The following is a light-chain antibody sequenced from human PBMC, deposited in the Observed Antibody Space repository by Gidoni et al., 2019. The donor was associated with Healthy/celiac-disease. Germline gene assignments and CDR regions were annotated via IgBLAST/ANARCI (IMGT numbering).Light chain of an antibody. CDR3: QQYGSSLALT. Sequence: EIVLPQSPGTLSLSPGERATLSCRASQSVSSSYLAWYQQKPGQAPRLLIYGASSRATGIPDRFSGSGSGTDFTLTISRLEPEDFAVYYCQQYGSSLALTFGGXTKVEIK. CDR2: GAS. CDR1: QSVSSSY. J-gene: IGKJ4*01. V-gene: IGKV3-20*01.